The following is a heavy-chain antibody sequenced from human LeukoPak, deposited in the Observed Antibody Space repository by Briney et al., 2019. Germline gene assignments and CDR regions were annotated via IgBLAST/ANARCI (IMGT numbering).Heavy chain of an antibody. Sequence: GGSLRLTCEGSGFNFRNYALSWVRQAPGKGLEGVSRISGSGDTTVYGDPVQGRFTISRDNSKTTVYLQMNSLRVEDTAVYYCARHDYGCAVSSDYFQHWGQGTVVTVSS. CDR1: GFNFRNYA. J-gene: IGHJ1*01. CDR2: ISGSGDTT. CDR3: ARHDYGCAVSSDYFQH. V-gene: IGHV3-23*01. D-gene: IGHD4-17*01.